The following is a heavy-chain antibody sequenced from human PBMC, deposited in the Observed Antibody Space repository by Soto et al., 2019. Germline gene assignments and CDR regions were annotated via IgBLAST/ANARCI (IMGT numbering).Heavy chain of an antibody. CDR2: IKLSGGST. CDR3: AREGNSYSGMDV. V-gene: IGHV1-46*01. Sequence: QVQLMQSGAEVKKPGASVRVSCVASGYTFTSYYMHWVRQAPGQGLEWLGVIKLSGGSTTCAQRFQGRVTVTRDTSTSTVYMELRSLRSEDTAVYHCAREGNSYSGMDVWGQGTTVTVS. J-gene: IGHJ6*02. CDR1: GYTFTSYY.